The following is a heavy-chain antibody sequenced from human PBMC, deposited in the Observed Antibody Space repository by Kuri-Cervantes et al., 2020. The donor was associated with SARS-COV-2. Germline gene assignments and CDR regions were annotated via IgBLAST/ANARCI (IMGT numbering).Heavy chain of an antibody. CDR1: GYSFTSYW. Sequence: GGSLRLSCKGSGYSFTSYWIGWLRQMPGKGLEWMGIIYPGDSDTRYSPSFQGQVTISADKSISTAYLQWSSLKASDTAMYYCARLNSSWYPHYSDYWGQGTLVTVSS. CDR3: ARLNSSWYPHYSDY. D-gene: IGHD6-13*01. V-gene: IGHV5-51*01. CDR2: IYPGDSDT. J-gene: IGHJ4*02.